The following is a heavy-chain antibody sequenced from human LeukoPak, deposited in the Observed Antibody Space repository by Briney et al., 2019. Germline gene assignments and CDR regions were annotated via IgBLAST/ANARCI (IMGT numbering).Heavy chain of an antibody. D-gene: IGHD2/OR15-2a*01. Sequence: SETLSLTCTVSGGSVSSGSYYWSWIRQAAGKGLEWIGRIYTAGGTSYNSSLQSRVSMSINTSTNQFSLNLISVTAADTAVYCCARTSYLNTEYAFDIWGQGTMVTVSS. CDR1: GGSVSSGSYY. V-gene: IGHV4-61*02. CDR3: ARTSYLNTEYAFDI. J-gene: IGHJ3*02. CDR2: IYTAGGT.